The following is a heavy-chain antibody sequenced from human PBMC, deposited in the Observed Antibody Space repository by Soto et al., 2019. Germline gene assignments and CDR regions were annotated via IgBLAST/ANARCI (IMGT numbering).Heavy chain of an antibody. V-gene: IGHV1-69*13. CDR1: GVAIYYKC. D-gene: IGHD2-15*01. CDR3: ARLRGTDSPRRGGSCYFDN. CDR2: IIPIFVTT. Sequence: SPVKVTWKDSGVAIYYKCSTWVRQSHGQGLEWMGGIIPIFVTTNYAQNFQGRLPITADESSTTAYMELSSLRSEDTAVYYCARLRGTDSPRRGGSCYFDNRGQGTLVTLYS. J-gene: IGHJ4*02.